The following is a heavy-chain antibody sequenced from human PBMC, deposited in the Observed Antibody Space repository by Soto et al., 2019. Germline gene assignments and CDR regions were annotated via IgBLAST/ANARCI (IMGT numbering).Heavy chain of an antibody. CDR2: IIPIFGTA. Sequence: QVQLVQSGAEVKKPGSSVKVSCKASGGTFSSYAISWVRQAPGQGLEWMGGIIPIFGTANYAQKFQGRVTITADESTSTAYMELSSLRSEDTAVYYCARRDKVAGTLGYYYYGMDVWGQGTTVTVSS. D-gene: IGHD6-13*01. CDR1: GGTFSSYA. CDR3: ARRDKVAGTLGYYYYGMDV. V-gene: IGHV1-69*01. J-gene: IGHJ6*02.